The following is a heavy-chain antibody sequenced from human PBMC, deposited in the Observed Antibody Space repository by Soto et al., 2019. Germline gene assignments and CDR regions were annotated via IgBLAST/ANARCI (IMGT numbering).Heavy chain of an antibody. Sequence: PGESLKISCKGSGYTFTTYWIGCLRQMPGKGLEWMGIIYPGDSDTRYSPSLQGQVTISADKSISTAYLQWSSLKASDTAMYYCARGGYGGNSKDTSYLWGPGTMVTVSS. D-gene: IGHD4-17*01. J-gene: IGHJ3*01. V-gene: IGHV5-51*01. CDR1: GYTFTTYW. CDR2: IYPGDSDT. CDR3: ARGGYGGNSKDTSYL.